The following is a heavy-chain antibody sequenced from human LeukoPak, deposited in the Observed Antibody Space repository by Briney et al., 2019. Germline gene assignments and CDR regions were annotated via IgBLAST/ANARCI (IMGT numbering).Heavy chain of an antibody. CDR3: ARERYSGSYGTAHFDY. V-gene: IGHV3-53*01. CDR2: IYSGGST. Sequence: PGGSLRLSCAASGFTVSSNYMSWVRQAPGKGLEWVSVIYSGGSTYYADSVKGRFTISRDNSKNTLYLQMNSLRAEDTAVYYCARERYSGSYGTAHFDYWGQGTLVTVSS. D-gene: IGHD1-26*01. CDR1: GFTVSSNY. J-gene: IGHJ4*02.